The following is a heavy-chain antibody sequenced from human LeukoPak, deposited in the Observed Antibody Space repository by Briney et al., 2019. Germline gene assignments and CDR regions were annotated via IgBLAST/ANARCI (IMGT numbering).Heavy chain of an antibody. CDR1: GYTFTTTY. V-gene: IGHV1-18*01. CDR3: ARGGTYYPCIDY. Sequence: ASVTVSCTASGYTFTTTYINWVRQAPGQGLEWMGWISAYNGKTNYAQKFQGRVTMTTDSYTSTAYMDLTSLRSDDTAVYYCARGGTYYPCIDYWGQGTLVTVSS. CDR2: ISAYNGKT. D-gene: IGHD1-26*01. J-gene: IGHJ4*02.